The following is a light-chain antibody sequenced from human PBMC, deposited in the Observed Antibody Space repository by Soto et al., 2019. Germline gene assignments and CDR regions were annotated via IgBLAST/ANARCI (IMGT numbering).Light chain of an antibody. CDR1: QSISRY. Sequence: DIQMTQSPSSLSASVGDRVTITCRASQSISRYLNWYQQKPGKAPKLLIYAASTLQSAVPSRFSGSGSGTDFTLSISNLQPEDFATYYCQQSYSTPPFTFGPGTKVDIK. CDR2: AAS. J-gene: IGKJ3*01. V-gene: IGKV1-39*01. CDR3: QQSYSTPPFT.